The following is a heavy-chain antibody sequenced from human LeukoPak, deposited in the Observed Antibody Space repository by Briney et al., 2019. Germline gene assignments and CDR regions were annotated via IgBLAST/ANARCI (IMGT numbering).Heavy chain of an antibody. V-gene: IGHV3-23*01. CDR1: GFTFSNYA. CDR2: ISGSGGSP. J-gene: IGHJ4*02. D-gene: IGHD6-6*01. CDR3: ARDWWIAARIRLDY. Sequence: PGGSLRLSCAASGFTFSNYAMNWVRQAPGKGLEWVSTISGSGGSPYYADSVKGRFTISRDNSKNTLFLQMNSLRAEDTAVYYCARDWWIAARIRLDYWGQGTLVTVSS.